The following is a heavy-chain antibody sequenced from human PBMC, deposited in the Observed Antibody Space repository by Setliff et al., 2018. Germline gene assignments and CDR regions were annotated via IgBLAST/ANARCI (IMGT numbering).Heavy chain of an antibody. CDR1: GYSISNDYF. J-gene: IGHJ4*02. CDR3: AKHRSYFDY. Sequence: SETLSLTCTVSGYSISNDYFWGWNRQPPGKGLEWIGSIYHSGSTSYYPSLKSRVTISVDTSKNQFSLNLSSVTAADTAVYYCAKHRSYFDYWGQGTLVTVST. V-gene: IGHV4-38-2*02. CDR2: IYHSGST.